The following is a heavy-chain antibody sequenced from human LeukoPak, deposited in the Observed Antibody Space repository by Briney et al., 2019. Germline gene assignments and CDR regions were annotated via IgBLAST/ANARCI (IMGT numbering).Heavy chain of an antibody. CDR1: GFTFSSYA. V-gene: IGHV3-30-3*01. J-gene: IGHJ1*01. D-gene: IGHD3-22*01. CDR3: ATAYDSSGYSWIYFQH. CDR2: ISYDGSNK. Sequence: GGSLRLSCAASGFTFSSYAMHWVRQAPGKGLEWVAVISYDGSNKYYADSVKGRFTISRDNSKNTLYLQMNSLRAEDTAVYYCATAYDSSGYSWIYFQHWGQGTLVTVSS.